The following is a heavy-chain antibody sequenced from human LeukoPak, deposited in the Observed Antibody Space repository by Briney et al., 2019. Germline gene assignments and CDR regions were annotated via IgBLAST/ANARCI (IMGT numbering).Heavy chain of an antibody. Sequence: GESLKISCLGSGYSFTSYWIAWVRQMPGKGLEWMGIIYPGGSVTRYSPSFQGQVTISADKSLSTAYLQWSSLKASDTAMYYCARRYCSGTSCYYFDYWGQGTLVTVSS. V-gene: IGHV5-51*01. CDR2: IYPGGSVT. J-gene: IGHJ4*02. CDR3: ARRYCSGTSCYYFDY. D-gene: IGHD2-2*01. CDR1: GYSFTSYW.